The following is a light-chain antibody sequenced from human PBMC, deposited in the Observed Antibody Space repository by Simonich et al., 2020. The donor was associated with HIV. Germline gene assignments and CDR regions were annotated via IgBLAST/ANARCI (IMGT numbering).Light chain of an antibody. CDR1: QTVLYSSNNKNY. V-gene: IGKV4-1*01. CDR2: WAS. J-gene: IGKJ1*01. CDR3: QQYYITPHT. Sequence: DIVMTQSPDSLAVSLGERATINCKSSQTVLYSSNNKNYLAWSQQKPGQPPNLLIYWASTRESGIPDRFNGSGSETDFTLTISSLQAEDVAVYYCQQYYITPHTFGQGTKVEIK.